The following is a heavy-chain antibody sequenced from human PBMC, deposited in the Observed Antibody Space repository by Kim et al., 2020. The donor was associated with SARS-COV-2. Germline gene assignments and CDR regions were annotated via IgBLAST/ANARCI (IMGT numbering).Heavy chain of an antibody. V-gene: IGHV1-24*01. D-gene: IGHD6-19*01. Sequence: IYAQKFKGRVTMTEETSTDTAYMELSSLRSEDTAVYYWATGVAVAGTYDYWGQGTLVTVSS. CDR3: ATGVAVAGTYDY. J-gene: IGHJ4*02.